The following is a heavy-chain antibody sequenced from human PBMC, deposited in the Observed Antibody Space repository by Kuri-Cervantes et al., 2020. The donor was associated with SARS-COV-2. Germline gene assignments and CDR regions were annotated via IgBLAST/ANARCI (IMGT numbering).Heavy chain of an antibody. J-gene: IGHJ1*01. D-gene: IGHD2-21*02. CDR1: GGSISSSSYY. Sequence: GSLRLSCTVSGGSISSSSYYWGWIRQPPGKGLEWIGSIYYSGSTYYNPSLKSRVTISVDTSKNQFSLKLSSVTAADTAVYYCARRGVGDYDAEYFQHWGQGTLVTVSS. CDR3: ARRGVGDYDAEYFQH. V-gene: IGHV4-39*01. CDR2: IYYSGST.